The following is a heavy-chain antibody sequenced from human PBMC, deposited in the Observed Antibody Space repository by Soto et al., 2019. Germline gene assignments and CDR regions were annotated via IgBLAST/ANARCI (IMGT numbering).Heavy chain of an antibody. CDR2: ISAYNGNT. CDR1: GYTFTSYG. J-gene: IGHJ5*02. CDR3: ARVPSPGHSSGGSCLAWFDT. V-gene: IGHV1-18*04. D-gene: IGHD2-15*01. Sequence: ASVKVSCKASGYTFTSYGISWVRQAPGQGLEWMGWISAYNGNTNYAQKLQGRVTMTTDTSTSTAYMELRSLRSDDTAVYYCARVPSPGHSSGGSCLAWFDTWGQGTLVTVSS.